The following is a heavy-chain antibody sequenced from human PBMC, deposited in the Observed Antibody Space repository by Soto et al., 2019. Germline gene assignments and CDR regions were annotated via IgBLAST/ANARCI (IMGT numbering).Heavy chain of an antibody. Sequence: QVQLVQSGAEVKKSGASVKVSCKASGYTFISYAMYWVRQAPGQGLEWMGIISPRDDSTSYALSFQGRVSMTRDTSTSTMYMELSNLRSEDTAVYYCARGGGTLDYWGQGTLVTVSS. CDR1: GYTFISYA. CDR2: ISPRDDST. J-gene: IGHJ4*02. V-gene: IGHV1-46*01. CDR3: ARGGGTLDY.